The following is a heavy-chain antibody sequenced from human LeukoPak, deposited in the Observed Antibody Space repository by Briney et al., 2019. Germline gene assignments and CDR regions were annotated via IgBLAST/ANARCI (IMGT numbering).Heavy chain of an antibody. D-gene: IGHD3-9*01. Sequence: SETLSLTCTVSGGSISSYYWSWIRQPAGKGLEWVGRIYTSGSTNYNPSLKSRVTMSVDTSKNQFSLKLSSVTAADTAVYYCARDHEYYDILTGYYISDYFDYWGQGTLVTVSS. CDR2: IYTSGST. CDR3: ARDHEYYDILTGYYISDYFDY. CDR1: GGSISSYY. V-gene: IGHV4-4*07. J-gene: IGHJ4*02.